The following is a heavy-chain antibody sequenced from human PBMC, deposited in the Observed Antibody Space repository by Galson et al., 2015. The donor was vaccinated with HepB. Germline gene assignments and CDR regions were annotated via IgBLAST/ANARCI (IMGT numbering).Heavy chain of an antibody. V-gene: IGHV4-59*01. CDR3: ASLGYCSSTSCLPRNWFDP. CDR2: IYYSGST. Sequence: ETLSLTCTVSGGSISSYYWSWIRQPPGKGLEWIGYIYYSGSTNYNPSLKSRVTISVDTSKNQFSLKLSSVTAADTAVYYCASLGYCSSTSCLPRNWFDPWGQGTLVTVSS. D-gene: IGHD2-2*01. J-gene: IGHJ5*02. CDR1: GGSISSYY.